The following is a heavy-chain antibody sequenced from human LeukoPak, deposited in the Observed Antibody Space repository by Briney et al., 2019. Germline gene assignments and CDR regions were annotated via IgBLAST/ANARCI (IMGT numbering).Heavy chain of an antibody. Sequence: PGGSLRLSCSASGFTFSSYAMHWVRQAPGKGLEYVSTISSNGGTTYYADSVKGRFTISRDDSKNTLYLQMSSLRAGDTAVYYCVKGHDSSGYYLSYFDYWGQGALATVSS. CDR1: GFTFSSYA. V-gene: IGHV3-64D*09. CDR2: ISSNGGTT. D-gene: IGHD3-22*01. J-gene: IGHJ4*02. CDR3: VKGHDSSGYYLSYFDY.